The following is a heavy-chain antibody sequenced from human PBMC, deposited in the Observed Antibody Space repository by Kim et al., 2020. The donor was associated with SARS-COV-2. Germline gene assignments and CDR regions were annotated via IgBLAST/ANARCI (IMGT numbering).Heavy chain of an antibody. D-gene: IGHD1-26*01. Sequence: GGSLRLSCAASGFTFSSYAMHWVRQAPGKGLEWVALISFDGSNKSYAASVKGRFTMSRDNSKNTLSLQMNSLKPEDTGVYYCARGHSGNSYLCDSWGQGTLVAVSS. CDR2: ISFDGSNK. CDR1: GFTFSSYA. V-gene: IGHV3-30-3*01. J-gene: IGHJ4*02. CDR3: ARGHSGNSYLCDS.